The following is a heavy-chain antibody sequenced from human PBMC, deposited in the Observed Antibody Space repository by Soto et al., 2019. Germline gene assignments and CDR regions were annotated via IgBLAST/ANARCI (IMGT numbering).Heavy chain of an antibody. J-gene: IGHJ4*02. V-gene: IGHV3-23*01. CDR2: ISGSGGST. D-gene: IGHD1-26*01. Sequence: GGSLRLSCAASGFTFSSYAMSWVRQAPGKGLEWVSAISGSGGSTYYADSVKGRFTISRDNSKNTLYLQMNSLRAEDTAVYYCANGVISGSYNDYWGQGTLVTVSS. CDR3: ANGVISGSYNDY. CDR1: GFTFSSYA.